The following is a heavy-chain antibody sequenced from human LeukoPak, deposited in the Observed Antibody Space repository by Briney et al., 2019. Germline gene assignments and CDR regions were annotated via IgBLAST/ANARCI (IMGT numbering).Heavy chain of an antibody. CDR3: AREVGSGYDRFDY. Sequence: GGCLRLSCAASGFTFSSYEMNWVRQAPGKGLEWVSYISSSGSTIYYADSVKGRFTISRDNAKNSLYLQMNSLRAEDTAVYYCAREVGSGYDRFDYWGQGTLVTVSS. CDR1: GFTFSSYE. D-gene: IGHD5-12*01. J-gene: IGHJ4*02. V-gene: IGHV3-48*03. CDR2: ISSSGSTI.